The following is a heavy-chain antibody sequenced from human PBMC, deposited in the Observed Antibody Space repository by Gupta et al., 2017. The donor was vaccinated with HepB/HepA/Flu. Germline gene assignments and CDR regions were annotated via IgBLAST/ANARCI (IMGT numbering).Heavy chain of an antibody. V-gene: IGHV3-53*01. CDR2: LYRGGTT. Sequence: EVQLVESGGGLIQPGGSLRLSCAASGFTVSSTYMSWVRQAPGKGLEWLSILYRGGTTDYADSVKGRFTISRDNFKNTLHLKLNSLRAEDTAVYYCASDWGFDYWGQGTLVTVSS. CDR3: ASDWGFDY. J-gene: IGHJ4*02. D-gene: IGHD3-16*01. CDR1: GFTVSSTY.